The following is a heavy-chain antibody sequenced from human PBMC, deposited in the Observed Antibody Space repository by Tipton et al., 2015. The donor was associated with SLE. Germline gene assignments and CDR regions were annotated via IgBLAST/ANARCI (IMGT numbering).Heavy chain of an antibody. V-gene: IGHV3-11*04. CDR1: GFIFSDYY. D-gene: IGHD1-26*01. CDR3: VRGVRGVGATTLDY. Sequence: SLRLSCAASGFIFSDYYMSWIRQAPGKGLEWVSYISSSGSTIYYADSVKGRFIISRGNAENSLYLQMNSLRPEDTALYYCVRGVRGVGATTLDYWGQGTLVTVSS. J-gene: IGHJ4*02. CDR2: ISSSGSTI.